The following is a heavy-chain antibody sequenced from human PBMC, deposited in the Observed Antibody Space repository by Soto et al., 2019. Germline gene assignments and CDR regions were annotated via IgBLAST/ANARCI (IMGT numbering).Heavy chain of an antibody. D-gene: IGHD5-12*01. CDR1: GYTFTSYY. CDR3: AKDGGKDGYFGNWFDP. Sequence: ASVKVSCKASGYTFTSYYMHWVRQAPGQGLEWMGIINPSGGSTSYAQKFQGRVTMTRDTSTSTVYMELSSLRSEDTAVYYCAKDGGKDGYFGNWFDPWRQGPQVTVSS. J-gene: IGHJ5*02. V-gene: IGHV1-46*01. CDR2: INPSGGST.